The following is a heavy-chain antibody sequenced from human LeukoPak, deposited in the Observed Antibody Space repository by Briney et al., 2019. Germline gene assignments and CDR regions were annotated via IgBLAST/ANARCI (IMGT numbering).Heavy chain of an antibody. V-gene: IGHV4-4*07. CDR2: IYTSGST. CDR3: ARGRYFDWFLPLSTFDY. D-gene: IGHD3-9*01. Sequence: SETLSLTCTVSGGSISSYYWSWIRQPAGKGLEWIGRIYTSGSTNYNPSLKSRVTISVDTSKNQFSLKLSSVTAADTAVYYCARGRYFDWFLPLSTFDYWGQGTLVTVSS. J-gene: IGHJ4*02. CDR1: GGSISSYY.